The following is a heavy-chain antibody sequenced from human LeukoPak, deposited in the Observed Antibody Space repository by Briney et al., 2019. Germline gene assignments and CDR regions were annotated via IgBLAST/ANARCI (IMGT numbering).Heavy chain of an antibody. CDR3: APRVVGSAPFDY. CDR1: GVTFSSYA. CDR2: ISGSGGST. Sequence: GGSLRLSCAASGVTFSSYAMSWVRQAPGEGLEWVSAISGSGGSTYYADSVKGRFTISRDNSKNTLYLQTNNLRAEDTAVYYCAPRVVGSAPFDYWGQGTLVTVSS. V-gene: IGHV3-23*01. J-gene: IGHJ4*02. D-gene: IGHD2-15*01.